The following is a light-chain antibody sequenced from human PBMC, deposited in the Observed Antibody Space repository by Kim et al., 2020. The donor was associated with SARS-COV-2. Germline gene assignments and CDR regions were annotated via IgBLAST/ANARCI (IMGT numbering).Light chain of an antibody. J-gene: IGLJ2*01. CDR1: SLRSYY. CDR2: GKN. CDR3: NSRDSSGNHVV. V-gene: IGLV3-19*01. Sequence: ALGQIVRITCQGDSLRSYYASWYQQKPGQAPVLVIYGKNNRPSGIPDRFSGSSSGNTASLTITGAQAEDEADSYCNSRDSSGNHVVFGGGTQLTVL.